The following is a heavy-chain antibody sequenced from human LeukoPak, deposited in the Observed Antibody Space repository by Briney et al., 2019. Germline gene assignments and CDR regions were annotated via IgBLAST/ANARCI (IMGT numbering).Heavy chain of an antibody. CDR3: ARGSTVGANWFDP. J-gene: IGHJ5*02. CDR2: IYYSGST. CDR1: GGSISSSSYY. D-gene: IGHD4-23*01. V-gene: IGHV4-39*07. Sequence: SETLSLTCTVSGGSISSSSYYWGWIRQPPGKGLEWIGSIYYSGSTYYNPSLKSRVTISVDTSKNQFSLKLSSVTAADTAVYYCARGSTVGANWFDPWGQGTLVTVSS.